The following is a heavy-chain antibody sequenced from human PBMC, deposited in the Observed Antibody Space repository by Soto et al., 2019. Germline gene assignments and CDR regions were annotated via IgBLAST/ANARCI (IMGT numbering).Heavy chain of an antibody. CDR2: IIPIFGTP. V-gene: IGHV1-69*01. CDR3: ANGGNYNYGSDLPY. D-gene: IGHD3-22*01. CDR1: GDSFSSYA. J-gene: IGHJ4*02. Sequence: QVQLVQSVAEVKKPGSSVKVSCKASGDSFSSYAISWVRQAPGHGLEWMGRIIPIFGTPNYAQRVEGRVTITTHEAQSTANMELSGLRSDATAADYGANGGNYNYGSDLPYWGQRPLVPASP.